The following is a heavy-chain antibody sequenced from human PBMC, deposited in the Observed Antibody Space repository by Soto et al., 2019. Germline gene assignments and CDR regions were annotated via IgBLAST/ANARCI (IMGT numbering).Heavy chain of an antibody. CDR1: GGSISSYY. J-gene: IGHJ4*02. Sequence: SETLSLTCTVSGGSISSYYWSWIRQPPGKGLEWIGYIYYSGSTNYNPSLKSRVTISVDTSKNQFSLKLSSVTAADTAVYYCARARPSRVRGVLDYWGQGSLVTVSS. CDR3: ARARPSRVRGVLDY. CDR2: IYYSGST. D-gene: IGHD3-10*01. V-gene: IGHV4-59*12.